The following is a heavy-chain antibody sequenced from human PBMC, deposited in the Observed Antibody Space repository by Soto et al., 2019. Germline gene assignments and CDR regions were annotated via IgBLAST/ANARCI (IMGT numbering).Heavy chain of an antibody. CDR1: GGSFKSGSYS. CDR3: PSDFAYFDS. J-gene: IGHJ4*02. V-gene: IGHV4-61*01. D-gene: IGHD3-3*01. CDR2: VYHTGRT. Sequence: SETLSLTCTVSGGSFKSGSYSWSWIRQPPGKGLEWIGYVYHTGRTSYNPSLKSRVSISMDTSKNQFSLNLDSVTAAETAVYSCPSDFAYFDSWGQGTLVTVSS.